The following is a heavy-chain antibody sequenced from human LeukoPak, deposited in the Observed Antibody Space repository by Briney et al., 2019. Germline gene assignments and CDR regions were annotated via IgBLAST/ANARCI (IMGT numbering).Heavy chain of an antibody. CDR2: ISYDGRNK. CDR1: GFTFSNYG. D-gene: IGHD4-17*01. Sequence: GGSLRLSCAASGFTFSNYGMHWVRQAPGKGLEWVAVISYDGRNKYYVDSVKGRFTISRDNSKNTLYLQMNSLRAEDTAVYYCAKDLESTVTYYYYGMDVWGQGTTVTVSS. CDR3: AKDLESTVTYYYYGMDV. J-gene: IGHJ6*02. V-gene: IGHV3-30*18.